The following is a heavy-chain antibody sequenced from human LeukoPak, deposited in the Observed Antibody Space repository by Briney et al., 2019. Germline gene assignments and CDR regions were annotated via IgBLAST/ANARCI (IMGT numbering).Heavy chain of an antibody. Sequence: ASVKVSCKASGYTFTSYGISWVRQAPGQGLEWMGWISAYNGNTNYAQKLQGRVTMTTDTSTSTAYMELRSLRSDDTAVYYCARDHVRSPDRPDYYYYYGMDVWGQGTTVTVSS. D-gene: IGHD1-14*01. J-gene: IGHJ6*02. V-gene: IGHV1-18*01. CDR1: GYTFTSYG. CDR2: ISAYNGNT. CDR3: ARDHVRSPDRPDYYYYYGMDV.